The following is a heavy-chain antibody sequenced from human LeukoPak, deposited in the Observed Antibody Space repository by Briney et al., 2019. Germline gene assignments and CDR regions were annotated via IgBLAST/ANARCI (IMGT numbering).Heavy chain of an antibody. Sequence: SETLSLTCTVSGGSINSNTYFWGWIRQPPGKGLEWIGSIYYSGSTYYNPSLKSRVTLSADTSKNQFSLKLSSVTAADTAVYYCARHDALYYYYGSGRVSYFDYWGQGTLVTVSS. CDR2: IYYSGST. D-gene: IGHD3-10*01. J-gene: IGHJ4*02. CDR1: GGSINSNTYF. V-gene: IGHV4-39*01. CDR3: ARHDALYYYYGSGRVSYFDY.